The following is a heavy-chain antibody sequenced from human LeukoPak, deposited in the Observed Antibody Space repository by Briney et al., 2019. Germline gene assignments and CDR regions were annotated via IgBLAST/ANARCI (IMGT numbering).Heavy chain of an antibody. J-gene: IGHJ6*03. V-gene: IGHV4-34*01. CDR3: ARGRATVTTRAWYYYYYYMDV. CDR2: INHSGST. D-gene: IGHD4-17*01. CDR1: GGSFSGYY. Sequence: PSETLSLTCAVYGGSFSGYYWSWIRQPPGKGLEWIGEINHSGSTNYNPSLKSRVTISVDTSKNQFSLKQSSVTAADTAVYYCARGRATVTTRAWYYYYYYMDVWGKGTTVTVSS.